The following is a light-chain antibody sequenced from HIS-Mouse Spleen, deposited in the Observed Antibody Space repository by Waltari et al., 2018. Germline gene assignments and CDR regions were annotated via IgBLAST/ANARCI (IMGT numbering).Light chain of an antibody. CDR1: QGVSSSY. Sequence: EIVLTHSPGTLSLSPGERATLSCRASQGVSSSYLAWYQQKPGQTPRLLINGASSRATGIPDRFSGSGSGTDFTLTISRLEPEDFAVYYCQQYGSSLWTFGQGTKVEIK. CDR3: QQYGSSLWT. CDR2: GAS. V-gene: IGKV3-20*01. J-gene: IGKJ1*01.